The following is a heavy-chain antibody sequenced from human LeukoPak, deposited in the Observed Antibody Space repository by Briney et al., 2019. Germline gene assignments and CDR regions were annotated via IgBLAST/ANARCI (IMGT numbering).Heavy chain of an antibody. CDR3: AASPDYYDSSGYSYYFDY. J-gene: IGHJ4*02. Sequence: SVKVSCKASGFTFTSSAVQWVRQARGQRLEWIGWIVVGSGNTNYAQKFQERVTITRDMSTSTAYMELSSLRSEDTAVYYCAASPDYYDSSGYSYYFDYWGKGTLVTVSS. V-gene: IGHV1-58*01. D-gene: IGHD3-22*01. CDR2: IVVGSGNT. CDR1: GFTFTSSA.